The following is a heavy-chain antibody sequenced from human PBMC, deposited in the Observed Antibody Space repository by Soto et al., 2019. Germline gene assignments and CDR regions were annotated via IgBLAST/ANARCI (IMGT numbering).Heavy chain of an antibody. J-gene: IGHJ5*02. V-gene: IGHV4-59*01. Sequence: KTSETLSLTCTVSGGSISSYYWSWIRQPPGKGLEWIGYIYYSGSTNYNPSLKSRVTISVDTSKNQFSLKLSSVTAADTAVYYCARDRLSSDWFDPWGQGTLVTVSS. CDR2: IYYSGST. D-gene: IGHD2-15*01. CDR1: GGSISSYY. CDR3: ARDRLSSDWFDP.